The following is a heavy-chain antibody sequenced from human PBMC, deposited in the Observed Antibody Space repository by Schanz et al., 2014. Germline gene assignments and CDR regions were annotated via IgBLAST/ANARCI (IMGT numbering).Heavy chain of an antibody. D-gene: IGHD1-7*01. V-gene: IGHV4-34*01. Sequence: QVQLQQWGAGLLKPSETLSLTCAFSGGSFSGYWWTWVRQSPGKGLEWIGEVNHGGYTNYNPSLKSRVTVSVDMSKKQFSLGLSPVTAADTAAYYCATWSGTRLFHNWGQGTLVTVSS. CDR3: ATWSGTRLFHN. CDR2: VNHGGYT. CDR1: GGSFSGYW. J-gene: IGHJ4*02.